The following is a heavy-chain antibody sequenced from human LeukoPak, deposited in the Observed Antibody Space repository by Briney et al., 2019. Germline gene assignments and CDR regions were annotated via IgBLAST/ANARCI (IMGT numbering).Heavy chain of an antibody. V-gene: IGHV4-59*01. J-gene: IGHJ4*02. CDR1: GGSISSYY. D-gene: IGHD5-18*01. CDR3: ARITSSGYSCGYELDY. Sequence: PSETLSLTCTVSGGSISSYYWNWIRQPPGKGLEWIGYIYYRGSTNYNPSLKSRVIILVDTSKNQFSLKLSSVTAADTAVYYCARITSSGYSCGYELDYWGQGTLVTVSS. CDR2: IYYRGST.